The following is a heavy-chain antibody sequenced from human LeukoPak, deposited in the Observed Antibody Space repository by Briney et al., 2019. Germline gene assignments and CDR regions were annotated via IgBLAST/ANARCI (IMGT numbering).Heavy chain of an antibody. D-gene: IGHD5-12*01. V-gene: IGHV3-30*18. J-gene: IGHJ4*02. CDR3: AKHRQKVATKGPFDY. Sequence: GRSLRLSCAASGFTFSSYGMHWVRQAPGKGLEWVAVISYVGSNKYYADSVKGRFTISRDNSKNTLYLQMNSLRAEDTAVYYCAKHRQKVATKGPFDYWGQGTLVTVSS. CDR1: GFTFSSYG. CDR2: ISYVGSNK.